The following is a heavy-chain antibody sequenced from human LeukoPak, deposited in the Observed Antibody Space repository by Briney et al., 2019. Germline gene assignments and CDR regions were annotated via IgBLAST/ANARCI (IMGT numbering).Heavy chain of an antibody. CDR2: INPNSGGT. CDR1: GYTFTGYY. Sequence: ASVKVSCKASGYTFTGYYMHWVRQAPGQGLEWMGWINPNSGGTNYAQKFQGRVTMTRDTSISTAYMELSSLRSEDTAVYYCAIIAAAGPGKDAFDIWGQGTMVTVSS. J-gene: IGHJ3*02. V-gene: IGHV1-2*02. CDR3: AIIAAAGPGKDAFDI. D-gene: IGHD6-13*01.